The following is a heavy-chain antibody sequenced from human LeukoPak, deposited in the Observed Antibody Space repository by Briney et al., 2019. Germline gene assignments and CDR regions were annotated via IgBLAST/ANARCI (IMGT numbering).Heavy chain of an antibody. CDR3: ARGVIAAGGNDFDY. J-gene: IGHJ4*02. V-gene: IGHV4-38-2*02. Sequence: SETLSLTCIVSGSSITTDYYWGWIRQPPGKRLEWFASIHHSGRTVYNPSLKSRVTISVDTSKSQLSLKVISVTAADTAVYYCARGVIAAGGNDFDYWGQGTLVTVSS. D-gene: IGHD6-13*01. CDR2: IHHSGRT. CDR1: GSSITTDYY.